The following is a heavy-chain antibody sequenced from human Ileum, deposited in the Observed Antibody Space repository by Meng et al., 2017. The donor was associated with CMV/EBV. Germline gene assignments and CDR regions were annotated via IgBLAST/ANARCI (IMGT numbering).Heavy chain of an antibody. J-gene: IGHJ5*02. D-gene: IGHD6-6*01. CDR3: VHRYSSSSGQVS. V-gene: IGHV2-5*02. Sequence: HITFKDSGPTLVTPTQTLTLTCTFSGFSLTTNVESVGWIRQPPGKALEWLALIHGGGGKQYSPSLQSRLTATRDTSKNQVVLTMTNMDPVDTATYYCVHRYSSSSGQVSWGQGTLVTVSS. CDR2: IHGGGGK. CDR1: GFSLTTNVES.